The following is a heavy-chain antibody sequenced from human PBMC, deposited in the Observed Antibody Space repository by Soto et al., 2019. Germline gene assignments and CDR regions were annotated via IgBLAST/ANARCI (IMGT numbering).Heavy chain of an antibody. CDR1: GYTFAGYY. J-gene: IGHJ4*02. CDR3: ARDSLMTYDFDY. CDR2: INPNSGGT. D-gene: IGHD2-8*01. Sequence: GASVKVSCKASGYTFAGYYMDWVRQAPGQGLEWMGWINPNSGGTNYAQKFQGWVTMTRDTSISTAYMELSRLRSDDTAVYYCARDSLMTYDFDYWGQGTLVTVSS. V-gene: IGHV1-2*04.